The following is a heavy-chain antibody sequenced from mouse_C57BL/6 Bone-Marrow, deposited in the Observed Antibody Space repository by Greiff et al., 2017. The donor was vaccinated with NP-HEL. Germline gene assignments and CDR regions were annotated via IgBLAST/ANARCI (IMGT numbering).Heavy chain of an antibody. CDR2: INPNNGGT. D-gene: IGHD6-1*01. Sequence: VQLQQSGPELVKPGASVKISCKASGYTFTDYYMNWVKQSHGKSLEWIGDINPNNGGTSYNQKFKGKATLTVDKSSSTAYMELRSLTSEDSAVYYCAREGSLAWFAYWGQGTLATVSA. J-gene: IGHJ3*01. CDR3: AREGSLAWFAY. CDR1: GYTFTDYY. V-gene: IGHV1-26*01.